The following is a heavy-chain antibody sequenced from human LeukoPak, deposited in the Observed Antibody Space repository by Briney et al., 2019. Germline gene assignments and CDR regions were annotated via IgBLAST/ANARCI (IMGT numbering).Heavy chain of an antibody. CDR2: FDPEDGET. Sequence: ASVKVSCKVSGYTLTELSMHWVRQAPGKGLEWMGGFDPEDGETIYAQKFQGRVTMTEDTSTDTAYMELSSLRSEDTAVYCCATGYYGSGSYDYWGQGTLVTVSS. D-gene: IGHD3-10*01. J-gene: IGHJ4*02. CDR3: ATGYYGSGSYDY. CDR1: GYTLTELS. V-gene: IGHV1-24*01.